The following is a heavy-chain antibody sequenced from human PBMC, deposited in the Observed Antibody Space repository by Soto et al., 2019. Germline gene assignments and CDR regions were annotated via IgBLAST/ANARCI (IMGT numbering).Heavy chain of an antibody. CDR2: VSYDGHNK. V-gene: IGHV3-30*03. J-gene: IGHJ4*02. CDR1: GFTFSGYG. Sequence: GGSLRLSCGASGFTFSGYGMHWVRQAPGNGLEWVSFVSYDGHNKYYGDSVRGRFTIARDNSKRTLFLHMNSLRKEDTAVYYCTFSDSSEVDQWGQGALVTVSS. CDR3: TFSDSSEVDQ. D-gene: IGHD6-6*01.